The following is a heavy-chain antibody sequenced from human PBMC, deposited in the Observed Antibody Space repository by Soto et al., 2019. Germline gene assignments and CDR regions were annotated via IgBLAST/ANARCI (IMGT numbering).Heavy chain of an antibody. Sequence: GGSLRLSCAASGFTFSSYWMSWVRQAPGKGLEWVANIKQDGSEKYYVDSVRGRFTISRDNAKNSLYLQVNSLRAEDTAVYYCARIRCSISCLYDYWGQGTLVTVSS. CDR2: IKQDGSEK. CDR1: GFTFSSYW. J-gene: IGHJ4*02. CDR3: ARIRCSISCLYDY. V-gene: IGHV3-7*01. D-gene: IGHD2-2*01.